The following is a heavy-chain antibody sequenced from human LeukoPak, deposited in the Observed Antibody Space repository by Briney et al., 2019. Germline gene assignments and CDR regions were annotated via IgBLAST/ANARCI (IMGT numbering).Heavy chain of an antibody. D-gene: IGHD3-22*01. Sequence: ASVKVSCKASGYTFTSYYMHWVRQAPGQGLEWMGIINPSGGSTSYAQKFQGRVTMTRDTSTSTVYMELSSLRSEDTAVYYCAAASSPMIADLWGQGALVTVSS. CDR2: INPSGGST. V-gene: IGHV1-46*01. J-gene: IGHJ5*02. CDR3: AAASSPMIADL. CDR1: GYTFTSYY.